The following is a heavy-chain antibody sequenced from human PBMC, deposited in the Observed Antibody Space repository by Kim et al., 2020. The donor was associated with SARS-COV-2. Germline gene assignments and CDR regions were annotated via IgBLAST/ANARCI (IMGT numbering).Heavy chain of an antibody. CDR3: AREGIVVVPAAMEVDYYYYMDV. J-gene: IGHJ6*03. Sequence: GGSLRLSCAASGFTFSSYAMHWVRQAPGKGLEWVAVISYDGSNKYYADSVKGRFTISRDNSKNTLYLQMNSLRAEDTAVYYCAREGIVVVPAAMEVDYYYYMDVWGKGTTVTVSS. CDR2: ISYDGSNK. V-gene: IGHV3-30-3*01. D-gene: IGHD2-2*01. CDR1: GFTFSSYA.